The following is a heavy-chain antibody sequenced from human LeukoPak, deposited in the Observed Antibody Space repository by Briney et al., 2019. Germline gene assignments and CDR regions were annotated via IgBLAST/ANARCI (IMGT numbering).Heavy chain of an antibody. J-gene: IGHJ3*02. Sequence: SEPLSLTCTVSGGSISSSSYYWGWLRQPPGKGLEWIGSIYYSGSTYYNPSLKSRVTISVDTSKNQSSLKLSSVTAADTAVYYCASTKLRTVPPGAFDIWGQGTTVTVSS. CDR2: IYYSGST. V-gene: IGHV4-39*01. D-gene: IGHD3-16*01. CDR1: GGSISSSSYY. CDR3: ASTKLRTVPPGAFDI.